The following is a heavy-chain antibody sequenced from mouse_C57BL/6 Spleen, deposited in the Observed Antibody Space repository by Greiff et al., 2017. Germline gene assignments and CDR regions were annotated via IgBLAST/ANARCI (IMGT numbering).Heavy chain of an antibody. CDR1: GYTFTSYW. CDR2: IDPSDSYT. D-gene: IGHD1-1*01. J-gene: IGHJ4*01. CDR3: ARGYYCSSRYYYAMDY. Sequence: QVQLQQPGAELVMPGASVKLSCKASGYTFTSYWMHWVKQRPGQGLEWIGEIDPSDSYTNYNQKFKGKSTLTVDKSSSTAYMQLSSLTSEDSSVYYFARGYYCSSRYYYAMDYWGQGTSVTVSS. V-gene: IGHV1-69*01.